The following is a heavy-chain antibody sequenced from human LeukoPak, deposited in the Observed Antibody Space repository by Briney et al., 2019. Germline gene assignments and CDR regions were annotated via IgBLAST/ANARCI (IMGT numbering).Heavy chain of an antibody. CDR2: IYYSGST. Sequence: SETLSLTCTVSGGSISSYYWSWIRQPPGKGLGWIGYIYYSGSTNYNPSLKSRVTISVDTSKNQFSLKLSSVTAADTAVYYCARHGAPHVDFWSGYYPTLFDYWGQGTLVTVSS. CDR1: GGSISSYY. D-gene: IGHD3-3*01. CDR3: ARHGAPHVDFWSGYYPTLFDY. V-gene: IGHV4-59*08. J-gene: IGHJ4*02.